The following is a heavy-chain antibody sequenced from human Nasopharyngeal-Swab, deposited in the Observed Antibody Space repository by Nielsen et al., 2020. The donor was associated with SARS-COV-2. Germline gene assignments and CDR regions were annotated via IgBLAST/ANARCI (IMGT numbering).Heavy chain of an antibody. Sequence: GESLKISCAASGSTFSPFWMTWVRQAPGKGLEWVATIQTDGTGQYSVDSVKGRFTISRDNGKNSLYLQMNSLRVEDTAVYYCARENHGVFDNWGQGTLVTVSS. CDR3: ARENHGVFDN. V-gene: IGHV3-7*01. J-gene: IGHJ4*02. CDR1: GSTFSPFW. CDR2: IQTDGTGQ.